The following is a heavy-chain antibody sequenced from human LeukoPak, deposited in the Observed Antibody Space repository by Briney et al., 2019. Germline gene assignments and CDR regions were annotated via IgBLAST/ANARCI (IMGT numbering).Heavy chain of an antibody. J-gene: IGHJ4*02. D-gene: IGHD3-9*01. CDR1: GYSFTSYW. CDR3: ARIYDILTGYSSFDY. CDR2: IYPGDSDT. Sequence: GESLKISCKGSGYSFTSYWIGWVRQMPGKGLEWMGIIYPGDSDTRYSPSFQGQVTILADKSISTAYLQWSSLKASDTAMYYCARIYDILTGYSSFDYWGQGTLVTVSS. V-gene: IGHV5-51*01.